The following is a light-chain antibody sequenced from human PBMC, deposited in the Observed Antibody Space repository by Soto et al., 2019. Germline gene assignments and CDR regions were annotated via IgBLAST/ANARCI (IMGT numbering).Light chain of an antibody. V-gene: IGKV3-20*01. J-gene: IGKJ1*01. CDR3: QQYGVSPRT. Sequence: EIVLTQSPGTLSLSPGERAALSCRASQSVSSSFLAWYQQKPGQAPRLLIYGASSRATGIPDRFSGSGSGTDFSLTISRLEPEDFAVYYCQQYGVSPRTFGQGTKVDIK. CDR1: QSVSSSF. CDR2: GAS.